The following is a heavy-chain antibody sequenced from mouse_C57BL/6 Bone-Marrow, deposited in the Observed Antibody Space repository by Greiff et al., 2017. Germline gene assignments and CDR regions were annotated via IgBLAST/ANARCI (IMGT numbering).Heavy chain of an antibody. CDR1: GFSLTSYG. J-gene: IGHJ3*01. V-gene: IGHV2-6*01. CDR3: ATIKRKFAY. Sequence: VKLMESGPGLVAPSQSLSITCTVSGFSLTSYGVDWVRQSPGKGLEWLGVIWGVGSTNYNSALKSRLSISKDNSKSQVFLKMNSLQTDDTAMYYCATIKRKFAYWGQGTLVTVSA. CDR2: IWGVGST.